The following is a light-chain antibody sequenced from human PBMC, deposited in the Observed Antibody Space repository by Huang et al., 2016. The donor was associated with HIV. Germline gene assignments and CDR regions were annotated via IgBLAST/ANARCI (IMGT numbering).Light chain of an antibody. CDR2: WAS. CDR1: QSLLYRSKNKNH. V-gene: IGKV4-1*01. J-gene: IGKJ1*01. Sequence: DIVLTQSPHPLAVSLGERATINCKSSQSLLYRSKNKNHLVWYQQKPGQPPKLLMYWASTRESGVPDRFSASGSGTYFTLTISSLQAEDVAVYYCQPYYTVPWTFGQGTKVEI. CDR3: QPYYTVPWT.